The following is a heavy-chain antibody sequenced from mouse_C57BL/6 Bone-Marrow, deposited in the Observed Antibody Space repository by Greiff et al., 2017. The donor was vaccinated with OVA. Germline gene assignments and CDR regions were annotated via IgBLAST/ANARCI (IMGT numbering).Heavy chain of an antibody. J-gene: IGHJ2*01. CDR1: GFTFSSYG. Sequence: EVQLVESGGDLVKPGGSLKLSCAASGFTFSSYGMSWVRQTPDKRLEWVATISSGGSYTYYPDSVKGRFTISRDNAKNTLYLQMSSLKSEDTAMYYCARVYYSNCFDYWGQGTTLTVSS. CDR2: ISSGGSYT. CDR3: ARVYYSNCFDY. V-gene: IGHV5-6*01. D-gene: IGHD2-5*01.